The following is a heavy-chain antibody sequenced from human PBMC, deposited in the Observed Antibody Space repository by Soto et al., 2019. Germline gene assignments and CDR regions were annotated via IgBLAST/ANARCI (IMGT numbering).Heavy chain of an antibody. Sequence: QVQLVQSGAEVKKPGASVKVSCKASGNTFTSYDINWLRQATGQGREYLGWMNPNSGNTAYVQKFQGRVTMTWDTSITTASMELSSLRSEDTAVYFCARGVKYGAYSRWFDPWGQGTLVTVSS. CDR2: MNPNSGNT. J-gene: IGHJ5*02. V-gene: IGHV1-8*01. CDR1: GNTFTSYD. D-gene: IGHD4-17*01. CDR3: ARGVKYGAYSRWFDP.